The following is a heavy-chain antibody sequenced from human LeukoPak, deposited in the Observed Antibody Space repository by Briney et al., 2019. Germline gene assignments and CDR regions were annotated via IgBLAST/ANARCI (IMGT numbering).Heavy chain of an antibody. CDR3: AKDGLYYDGSDHFYDFDS. J-gene: IGHJ4*02. CDR2: IIYSGGAT. CDR1: GFTFSRYA. V-gene: IGHV3-23*01. D-gene: IGHD3-22*01. Sequence: GGSLRLSCAASGFTFSRYAMTWVRQGPGKGLEFVASIIYSGGATYYADSVKGRFTISRDNSKNTLYLQMNSLRAEDTALYYCAKDGLYYDGSDHFYDFDSWGQGTMVTVSS.